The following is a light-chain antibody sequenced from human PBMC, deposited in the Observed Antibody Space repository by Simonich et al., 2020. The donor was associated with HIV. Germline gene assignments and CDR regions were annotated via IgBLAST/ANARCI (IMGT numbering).Light chain of an antibody. J-gene: IGKJ1*01. V-gene: IGKV3-20*01. CDR1: QSVSSN. CDR2: GAS. Sequence: EIVMTQSPATLSVSPGERATLSCGTSQSVSSNFAWYQQKPGQAPRLLIYGASSRATGIPARFSGSGSWTDFTLTISRLEPEDFAVYYCQQYGSSPWTFGQGTKVEIK. CDR3: QQYGSSPWT.